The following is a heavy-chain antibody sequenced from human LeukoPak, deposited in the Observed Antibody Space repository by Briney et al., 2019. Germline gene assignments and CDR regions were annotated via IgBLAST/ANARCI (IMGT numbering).Heavy chain of an antibody. J-gene: IGHJ5*02. CDR3: ARRQTEAAGYADNGNWLDP. CDR2: ISHSGST. D-gene: IGHD5-12*01. V-gene: IGHV4-59*08. Sequence: PSEALSLTCTVSGGSISSHLWNWIRQTPGKGLEWLGRISHSGSTIYNPSLKSRITISVDTSKDQFSLKLSSVTAADTAVYYCARRQTEAAGYADNGNWLDPWGQGTLVTVSP. CDR1: GGSISSHL.